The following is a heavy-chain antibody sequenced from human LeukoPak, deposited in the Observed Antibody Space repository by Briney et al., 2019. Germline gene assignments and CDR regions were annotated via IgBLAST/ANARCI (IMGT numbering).Heavy chain of an antibody. Sequence: GGSLRLSCAASGFTFSGSAMHWVRQASGKGLEWVGRIRSKATSYATAYAASVKGRFTISRDDSKNTTYLQMNSLRAEDTAVYYCAKGSGGRITIFGVVINRNWFDPWGQGTLVTVSS. V-gene: IGHV3-73*01. CDR2: IRSKATSYAT. J-gene: IGHJ5*02. CDR3: AKGSGGRITIFGVVINRNWFDP. D-gene: IGHD3-3*01. CDR1: GFTFSGSA.